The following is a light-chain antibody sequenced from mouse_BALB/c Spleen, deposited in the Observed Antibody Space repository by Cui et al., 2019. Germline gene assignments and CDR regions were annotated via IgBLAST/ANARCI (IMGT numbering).Light chain of an antibody. CDR3: QQWSSNPPT. CDR1: SIVSY. Sequence: QIVPSQYPANLSASAWEKVTMTCSASSIVSYMHWYQQKPGSSPKPWIYSTSNLASGVPARFSGSGSGTSYSLTISRVEAEDAATYYCQQWSSNPPTFGGGTKLEIK. J-gene: IGKJ2*01. V-gene: IGKV4-72*01. CDR2: STS.